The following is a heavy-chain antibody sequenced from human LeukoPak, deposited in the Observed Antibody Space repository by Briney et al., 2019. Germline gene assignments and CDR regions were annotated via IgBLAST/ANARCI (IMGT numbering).Heavy chain of an antibody. CDR3: AKPRGPYYYDSSGYSH. D-gene: IGHD3-22*01. CDR1: GGTFTGYY. Sequence: ASVKVSCKASGGTFTGYYMHWVRQAPGQGLEWMGWINPNSGGTNYAQKFQGRVTMTRDTSISTAYMELSRLRSDDTAVYYCAKPRGPYYYDSSGYSHWGQGTLVTVSS. J-gene: IGHJ4*02. V-gene: IGHV1-2*02. CDR2: INPNSGGT.